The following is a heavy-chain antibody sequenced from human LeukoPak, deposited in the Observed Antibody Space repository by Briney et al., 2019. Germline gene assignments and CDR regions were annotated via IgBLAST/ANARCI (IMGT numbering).Heavy chain of an antibody. CDR3: ARDPSERGLDV. CDR2: IGRSGDT. Sequence: PGWSLRLSCAPSGFAFSTYDMVWVRQPAGKELEGVSSIGRSGDTHYSDSVSDRFTITRKNGNNSLYLQMNGLNAGDTDVYYCARDPSERGLDVWGKGTTVTVSS. D-gene: IGHD1-1*01. CDR1: GFAFSTYD. V-gene: IGHV3-13*01. J-gene: IGHJ6*04.